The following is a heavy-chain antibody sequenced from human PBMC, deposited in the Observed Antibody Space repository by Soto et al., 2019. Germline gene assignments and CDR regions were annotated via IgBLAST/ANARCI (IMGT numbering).Heavy chain of an antibody. CDR2: INPSGGNT. V-gene: IGHV1-46*01. CDR1: GYTFTSYY. D-gene: IGHD7-27*01. J-gene: IGHJ6*02. Sequence: ASVKVSWKASGYTFTSYYLPWGRQAPGQGLEWMGIINPSGGNTSYAQKFQGRVTMTRDTSTSTVYMDLSSLRSEDTAVYYCARGLGYYGMDVWGQGTTVTVSS. CDR3: ARGLGYYGMDV.